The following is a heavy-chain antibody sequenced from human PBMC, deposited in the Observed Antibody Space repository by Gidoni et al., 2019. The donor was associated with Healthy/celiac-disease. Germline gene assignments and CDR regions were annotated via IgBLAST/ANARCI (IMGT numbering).Heavy chain of an antibody. CDR3: ARGTDSSGYYGGNDAFDI. CDR1: GYSISSGYY. V-gene: IGHV4-38-2*01. Sequence: QVQLQESGPGLVKPSETLSLTCAVSGYSISSGYYWGWIRQPPGKGLEWIGSIYHSGSTYYNPSLKSRVTISVDPSKNQFSLKLSSVTAADTAVYYCARGTDSSGYYGGNDAFDIWGQGTMVTVSS. J-gene: IGHJ3*02. CDR2: IYHSGST. D-gene: IGHD3-22*01.